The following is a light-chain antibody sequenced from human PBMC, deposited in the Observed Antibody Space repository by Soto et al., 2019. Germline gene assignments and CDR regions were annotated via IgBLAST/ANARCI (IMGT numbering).Light chain of an antibody. Sequence: EIVMTQSPATLSVSPGERATLSCRASQSVSSNLAWYQQKPGQAPRLLIYGASTRATGIPARFSGSGSGTEFTLTISSLQSEDFAVYYCQQYNNWLITFGQGTRLEL. CDR3: QQYNNWLIT. CDR2: GAS. V-gene: IGKV3-15*01. CDR1: QSVSSN. J-gene: IGKJ5*01.